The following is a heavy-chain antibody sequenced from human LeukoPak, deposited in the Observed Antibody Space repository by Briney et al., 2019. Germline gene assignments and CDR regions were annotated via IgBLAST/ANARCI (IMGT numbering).Heavy chain of an antibody. D-gene: IGHD3-16*01. CDR2: IGGTGVRT. CDR1: GFTFSSYA. J-gene: IGHJ4*02. Sequence: GGSLRLSCASSGFTFSSYAMSWVRQAPGKGLEWISTIGGTGVRTYYADSVKGRFTISRDNSKNTLYLQINSLRAEDTAVYFCAKDRLGGPYFFHYWGQGTLVTVSS. CDR3: AKDRLGGPYFFHY. V-gene: IGHV3-23*01.